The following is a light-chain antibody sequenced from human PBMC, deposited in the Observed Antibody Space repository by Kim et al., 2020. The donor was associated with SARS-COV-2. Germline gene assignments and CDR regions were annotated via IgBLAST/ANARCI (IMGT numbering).Light chain of an antibody. CDR1: KSNVGNNP. CDR2: GDV. CDR3: AAWDGSLNVWV. V-gene: IGLV1-44*01. J-gene: IGLJ3*02. Sequence: GQRVTISWSGSKSNVGNNPVNWYQQCPGTAPKLLIYGDVQRPSGVFDRFSGSKSGTSASLAIGGLHSEDEADYYCAAWDGSLNVWVFGGGTQLTVL.